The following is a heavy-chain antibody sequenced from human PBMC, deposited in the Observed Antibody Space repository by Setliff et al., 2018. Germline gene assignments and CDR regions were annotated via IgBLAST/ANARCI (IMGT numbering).Heavy chain of an antibody. CDR1: GFSFSTYS. J-gene: IGHJ4*02. V-gene: IGHV3-23*03. CDR2: IYGGGGNGGRNT. Sequence: GGSLRLSCVGSGFSFSTYSRAWVRQAPGKGLQWVSGIYGGGGNGGRNTFYADSVKGRFTISRDSSKNTLYLQMNSLRVEDTALYYCVKDRVPDGVWDFDFWGQGTLVTVSS. CDR3: VKDRVPDGVWDFDF. D-gene: IGHD4-17*01.